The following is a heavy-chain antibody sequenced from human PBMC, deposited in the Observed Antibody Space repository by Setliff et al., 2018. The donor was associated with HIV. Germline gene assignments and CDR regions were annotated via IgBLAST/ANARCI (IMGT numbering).Heavy chain of an antibody. CDR1: GFPFSNYW. D-gene: IGHD1-7*01. J-gene: IGHJ4*02. V-gene: IGHV3-7*01. Sequence: PGGSLRLSCAASGFPFSNYWMGWVRQAPGKGLEWVANINQDGSAKDYVDSVKGRFTISRDNAKNSLYLQMNSLRAGDTAVYYCAREGITGTTLHPYWGQGTLVTVSS. CDR3: AREGITGTTLHPY. CDR2: INQDGSAK.